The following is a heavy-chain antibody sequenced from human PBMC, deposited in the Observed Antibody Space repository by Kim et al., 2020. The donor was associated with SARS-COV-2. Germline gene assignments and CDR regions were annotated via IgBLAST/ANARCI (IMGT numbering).Heavy chain of an antibody. D-gene: IGHD3-3*01. CDR2: ISTSGRTT. V-gene: IGHV3-48*03. CDR3: TRESTMNDAFDI. CDR1: GFSISDYE. Sequence: GGSLRLSCVASGFSISDYEMNWVRQAPVKGLERISYISTSGRTTYHAVSVKGRFTISRVNAKNLVYLQLDSLRDEDTAVYYCTRESTMNDAFDIWRQG. J-gene: IGHJ3*02.